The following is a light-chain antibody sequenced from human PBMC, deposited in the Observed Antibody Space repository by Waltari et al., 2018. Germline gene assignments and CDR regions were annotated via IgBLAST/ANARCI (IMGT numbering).Light chain of an antibody. CDR2: HTS. Sequence: EIVLTQSPGTLSLSPGERATLSCRASQSVDKYLAWYQQKPGQAPRRLIYHTSTRDTGIPDRFSGSGFGTDFSLTISRLEPEDFAVYYCQKYNILPATFGQGTKVEVK. J-gene: IGKJ1*01. V-gene: IGKV3-20*01. CDR3: QKYNILPAT. CDR1: QSVDKY.